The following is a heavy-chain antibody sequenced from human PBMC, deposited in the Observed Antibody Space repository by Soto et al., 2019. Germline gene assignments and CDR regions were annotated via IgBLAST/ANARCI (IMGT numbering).Heavy chain of an antibody. D-gene: IGHD1-7*01. V-gene: IGHV3-21*01. Sequence: EVQLVESGGGLVKPGGSLRLTCTVSGFTFSSYTMNWVREAPGKGLEWVSSISSSSRYIYYADSLKGRFTISRDNAKNSLYLQMSGLRAEDTAVYYCARMGTSGWDPWGQGTLVIVSS. CDR1: GFTFSSYT. CDR3: ARMGTSGWDP. J-gene: IGHJ5*02. CDR2: ISSSSRYI.